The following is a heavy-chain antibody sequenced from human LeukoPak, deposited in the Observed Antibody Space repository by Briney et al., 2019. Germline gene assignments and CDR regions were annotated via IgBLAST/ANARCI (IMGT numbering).Heavy chain of an antibody. J-gene: IGHJ4*02. Sequence: GGSLSLSCAASGFTFDDYAVHWVRQAPGKGLEWVSGISWNSGSIGYADSVKGRFTISRDNAKNSLYLQMNSLRAEDTALYYCAKDIGPESVWFGELSGNFDYWGQGTLVTVSS. CDR3: AKDIGPESVWFGELSGNFDY. V-gene: IGHV3-9*01. CDR1: GFTFDDYA. CDR2: ISWNSGSI. D-gene: IGHD3-10*01.